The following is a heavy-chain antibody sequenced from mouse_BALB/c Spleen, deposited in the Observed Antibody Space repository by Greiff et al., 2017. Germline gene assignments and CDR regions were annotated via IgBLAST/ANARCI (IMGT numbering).Heavy chain of an antibody. J-gene: IGHJ2*01. Sequence: EVQRVESGPGLVKPSQSLSLTCTVTGYSITSDYAWNWIRQFPGNKLEWMGYISYSGSTSYNPSLKSRISITRDTSKNQFFLQLNSVTTEDTATYYCAREEDGNYYFDYWGQGTTLTVSS. D-gene: IGHD2-1*01. CDR3: AREEDGNYYFDY. CDR2: ISYSGST. CDR1: GYSITSDYA. V-gene: IGHV3-2*02.